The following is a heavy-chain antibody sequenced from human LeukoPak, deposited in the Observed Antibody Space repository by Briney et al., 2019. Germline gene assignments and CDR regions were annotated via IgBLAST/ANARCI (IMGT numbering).Heavy chain of an antibody. D-gene: IGHD4-23*01. Sequence: SETLSLTCAVDGGSFSGYYWSWVRQPPGKGLEWIGEINHSGSANYNPSLKSRVTISVDTSKNQFSLKLSSVTAAATAVYYCARRGGHGGSFDYWGQGTLVTVSS. CDR1: GGSFSGYY. CDR2: INHSGSA. V-gene: IGHV4-34*01. J-gene: IGHJ4*02. CDR3: ARRGGHGGSFDY.